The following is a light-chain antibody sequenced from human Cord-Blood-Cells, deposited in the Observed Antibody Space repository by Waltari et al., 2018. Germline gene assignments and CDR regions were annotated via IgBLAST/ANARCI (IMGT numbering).Light chain of an antibody. Sequence: QSALTQPASVSGSPGQSITISCTGTSSDVGSYNLVSGYQQHPGKAPKLMIYEGSKRPSGVSNRFYGDKSGNTAALTISGLQAEDEADYFCCSYAGSSTGVFGGGTKLTVL. CDR2: EGS. CDR3: CSYAGSSTGV. J-gene: IGLJ3*02. CDR1: SSDVGSYNL. V-gene: IGLV2-23*01.